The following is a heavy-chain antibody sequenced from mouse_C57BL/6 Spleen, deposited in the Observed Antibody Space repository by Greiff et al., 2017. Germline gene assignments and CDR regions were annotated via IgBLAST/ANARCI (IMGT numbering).Heavy chain of an antibody. Sequence: VQLQQSGAELVRPGSSVKMSCKTSGYTFTSYGINWVKQRPGPGLEWIGYIYIGNGYTEYNEKFKGKATLTSDTSSSTAYMQLSSLTSEDSAIYFCARSLVITTVVATKGSAMDYWGQGTSVTVSS. CDR1: GYTFTSYG. D-gene: IGHD1-1*01. J-gene: IGHJ4*01. V-gene: IGHV1-58*01. CDR3: ARSLVITTVVATKGSAMDY. CDR2: IYIGNGYT.